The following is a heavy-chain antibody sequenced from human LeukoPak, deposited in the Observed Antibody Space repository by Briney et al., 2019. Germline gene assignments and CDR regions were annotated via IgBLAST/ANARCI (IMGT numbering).Heavy chain of an antibody. J-gene: IGHJ5*02. D-gene: IGHD5-12*01. CDR3: ARDHWGYDRFAFDP. Sequence: ASAKVSCTASGYSFSDHFLHWVRQVPGQGLEWMARINPKNGDTNYAQRFQDRVTTTRDASINTVYMELRRLTSDDTAVYYCARDHWGYDRFAFDPWGQGTLVTVSS. CDR2: INPKNGDT. V-gene: IGHV1-2*02. CDR1: GYSFSDHF.